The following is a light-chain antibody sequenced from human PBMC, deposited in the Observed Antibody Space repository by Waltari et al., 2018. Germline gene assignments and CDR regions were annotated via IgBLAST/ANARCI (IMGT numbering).Light chain of an antibody. CDR3: QQYGSSPLT. Sequence: EIVLTQSPGTLSLSPGERATLSYRASQSVSSSYLAWYQQKPGQAPRLRIYGASSRATGIPDRFSGSGSGTDFTLTISRLEPEDFAVYYCQQYGSSPLTFGGGTKVEIK. V-gene: IGKV3-20*01. CDR2: GAS. CDR1: QSVSSSY. J-gene: IGKJ4*01.